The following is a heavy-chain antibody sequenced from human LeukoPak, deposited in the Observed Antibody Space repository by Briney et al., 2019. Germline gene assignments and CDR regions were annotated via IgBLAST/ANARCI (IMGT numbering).Heavy chain of an antibody. CDR1: GGSFSVYY. D-gene: IGHD1-14*01. V-gene: IGHV4-34*01. CDR2: INHSGST. J-gene: IGHJ4*02. CDR3: ARGLTAGYFMSAIDY. Sequence: PSETLSLTCAVYGGSFSVYYWSWIRQPPGKGLEWIGEINHSGSTNYNPSLKSRVTISVDTSKNQFSLKLSSVTAADTAVYYCARGLTAGYFMSAIDYWGQGTLVTVSS.